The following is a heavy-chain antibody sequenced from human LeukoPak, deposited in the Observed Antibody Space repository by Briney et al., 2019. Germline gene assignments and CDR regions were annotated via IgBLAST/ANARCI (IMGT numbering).Heavy chain of an antibody. Sequence: GGSLRLSCAASGFTFSSYGMSWVRQAPGKGLEWVSGISGSGGSTYYADSVKGRFTISRDNSKNTLYLQMNSLRAEDTAVYYCAKYPSPYSSSWYGSYYFDYWGQGTLVTVSS. V-gene: IGHV3-23*01. J-gene: IGHJ4*02. CDR3: AKYPSPYSSSWYGSYYFDY. CDR2: ISGSGGST. CDR1: GFTFSSYG. D-gene: IGHD6-13*01.